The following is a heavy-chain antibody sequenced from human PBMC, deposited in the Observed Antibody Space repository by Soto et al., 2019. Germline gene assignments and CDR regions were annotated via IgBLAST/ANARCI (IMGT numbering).Heavy chain of an antibody. CDR3: SRELCTGLSGYGTDV. V-gene: IGHV3-21*01. J-gene: IGHJ6*02. D-gene: IGHD2-8*02. Sequence: EVQLVESGGGLVKPGGSLSLSCATSGFIFSSKSMTWVRQAPGKGLAWVSSISRRGSDIYYADSVKGRFTLSRYNAKNPQQRALNSLSPEDTAVYHCSRELCTGLSGYGTDVWGQGTTVTVSS. CDR2: ISRRGSDI. CDR1: GFIFSSKS.